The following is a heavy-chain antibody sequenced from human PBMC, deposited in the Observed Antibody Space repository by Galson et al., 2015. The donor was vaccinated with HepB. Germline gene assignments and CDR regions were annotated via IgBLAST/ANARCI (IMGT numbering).Heavy chain of an antibody. J-gene: IGHJ4*02. Sequence: SLRLSCAASGFTFDDYTMHWVRQAPGKGLEWVSLISWDGGSTYYADSVKGRFTISRDNSKNSLYLQMNSLRTEDTALYYCAKDSTDGSGSMGGFWDYWGQGTLVTVSS. CDR1: GFTFDDYT. CDR2: ISWDGGST. D-gene: IGHD3-10*01. CDR3: AKDSTDGSGSMGGFWDY. V-gene: IGHV3-43*01.